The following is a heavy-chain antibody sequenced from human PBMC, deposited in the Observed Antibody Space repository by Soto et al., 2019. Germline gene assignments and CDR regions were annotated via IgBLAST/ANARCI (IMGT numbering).Heavy chain of an antibody. CDR2: IYYSGST. CDR1: GGSISSSSYY. CDR3: ARQVEMATIGDAFDI. J-gene: IGHJ3*02. D-gene: IGHD5-12*01. Sequence: QLQLQESGPGLVKPSETLSLTCTVSGGSISSSSYYWGWIRQPPGKGLEWIGSIYYSGSTYYNPSLKSRVTISVDTSKNQFFLKLSSVTAADTAVYYCARQVEMATIGDAFDIWGQGTMVTVSS. V-gene: IGHV4-39*01.